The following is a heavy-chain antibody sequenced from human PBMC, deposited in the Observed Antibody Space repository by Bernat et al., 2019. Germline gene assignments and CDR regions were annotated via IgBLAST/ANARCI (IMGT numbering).Heavy chain of an antibody. J-gene: IGHJ4*02. CDR2: IYYSGST. V-gene: IGHV4-39*01. CDR3: ASLYYDILTDYYFDY. CDR1: GGSISSSSYY. D-gene: IGHD3-9*01. Sequence: QLQLQESGPGLVKPSETLSLTCTVSGGSISSSSYYWGWIRQPPGKGLEWIGSIYYSGSTYYNPSLKSRVTISVDTSKNQFSLKLSSVTAADTAVYYCASLYYDILTDYYFDYWGQGTLVTVSS.